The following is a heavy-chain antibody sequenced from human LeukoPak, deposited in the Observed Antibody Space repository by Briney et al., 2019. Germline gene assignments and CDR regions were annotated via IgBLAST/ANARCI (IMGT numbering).Heavy chain of an antibody. D-gene: IGHD3-10*01. CDR1: GLTFSSYG. Sequence: GGSLRLSCAASGLTFSSYGMSWVRQAPGRGLEWVSAISTTGGTTYYADSVRGRFTISRDNSRNTLYLQMNSLRAEDTAIYYCAKEFPSQYYYGSGSYPDYWGQGTLVTVSS. CDR2: ISTTGGTT. V-gene: IGHV3-23*01. J-gene: IGHJ4*02. CDR3: AKEFPSQYYYGSGSYPDY.